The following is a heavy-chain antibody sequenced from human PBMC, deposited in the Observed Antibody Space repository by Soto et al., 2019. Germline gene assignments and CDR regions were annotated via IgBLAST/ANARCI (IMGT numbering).Heavy chain of an antibody. V-gene: IGHV3-23*01. CDR1: GFNFRGYG. D-gene: IGHD6-6*01. CDR3: AKRVPYTDSSPNFDS. J-gene: IGHJ4*02. CDR2: VSDTGDST. Sequence: PGGSLRLSCVGSGFNFRGYGMNWVRQPPGKGLEWVSSVSDTGDSTYYADSVKGRFSISRDNSKSTLYLQMNSLRVEDTALYFCAKRVPYTDSSPNFDSWGQGTLVTVSS.